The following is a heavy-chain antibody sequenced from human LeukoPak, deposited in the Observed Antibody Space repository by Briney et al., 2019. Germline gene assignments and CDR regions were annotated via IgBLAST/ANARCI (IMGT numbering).Heavy chain of an antibody. CDR2: IFYRGGA. J-gene: IGHJ4*01. CDR3: ARDGIEVAGTGYFDY. V-gene: IGHV4-39*02. D-gene: IGHD6-19*01. CDR1: GGSISSDIHY. Sequence: PSGTLSLTCSVSGGSISSDIHYWGWIRQPPGKGLEWIGSIFYRGGACYSASVKSRVTMSVDTSKNQFSLKLSSVTAADTAVYYCARDGIEVAGTGYFDYWDHGTLVTVSS.